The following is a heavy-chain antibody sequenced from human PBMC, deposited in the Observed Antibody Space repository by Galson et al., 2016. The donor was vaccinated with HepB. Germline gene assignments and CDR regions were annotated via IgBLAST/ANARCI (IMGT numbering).Heavy chain of an antibody. J-gene: IGHJ4*02. Sequence: SLRLSCAASGFSVSNNYMNWVRQAPGKGLDWVSVIYGGGDTFYSDSVKGRFTISRDNSKNTLFLQMNSLRAEDTAFYYCARTTLDYLDHCGQGALVTVSS. CDR1: GFSVSNNY. CDR3: ARTTLDYLDH. CDR2: IYGGGDT. D-gene: IGHD1-1*01. V-gene: IGHV3-53*01.